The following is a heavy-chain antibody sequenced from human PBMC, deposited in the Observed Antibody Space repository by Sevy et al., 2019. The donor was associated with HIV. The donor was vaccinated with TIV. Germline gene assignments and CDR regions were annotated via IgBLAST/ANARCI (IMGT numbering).Heavy chain of an antibody. CDR1: GGTFSSYA. J-gene: IGHJ4*02. CDR3: ARGGVGATSHLFDY. V-gene: IGHV1-69*13. CDR2: IIPIFGTA. Sequence: ASVKVSCKASGGTFSSYAISWVRQAPGQGLEWMGGIIPIFGTANYAQKSQGRVTITADESTSTAYMELSSLRSEDTAVYYCARGGVGATSHLFDYWGQGTLVTVSS. D-gene: IGHD1-26*01.